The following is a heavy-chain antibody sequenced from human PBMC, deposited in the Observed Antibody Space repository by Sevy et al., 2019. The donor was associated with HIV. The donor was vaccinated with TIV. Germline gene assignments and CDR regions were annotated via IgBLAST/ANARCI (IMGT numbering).Heavy chain of an antibody. CDR1: GFTFISFS. Sequence: GGSLRLSCAASGFTFISFSMNWVGQAQGKGRGGVSSISSSSSYIYYADSLKGRFTISRDNAKNSLYLQMNSLRAEDTAVYYCARRDFWSGYPYYFDYWGQGTLVTVSS. D-gene: IGHD3-3*01. J-gene: IGHJ4*02. V-gene: IGHV3-21*01. CDR3: ARRDFWSGYPYYFDY. CDR2: ISSSSSYI.